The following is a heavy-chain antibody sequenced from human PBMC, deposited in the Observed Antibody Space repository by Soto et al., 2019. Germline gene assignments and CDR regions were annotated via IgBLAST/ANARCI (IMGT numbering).Heavy chain of an antibody. CDR3: ARWVAAHRYYFDY. CDR2: SYYNGFA. CDR1: GVSVSSGGYY. Sequence: SETLSLTCTVSGVSVSSGGYYWSWLRQAPGKGLEWIGYSYYNGFANYNPSLKSRVTVSVDTSKNQFSLRLTSVTAADTAVYYCARWVAAHRYYFDYWGQGTLVTVSS. V-gene: IGHV4-61*08. J-gene: IGHJ4*02. D-gene: IGHD6-19*01.